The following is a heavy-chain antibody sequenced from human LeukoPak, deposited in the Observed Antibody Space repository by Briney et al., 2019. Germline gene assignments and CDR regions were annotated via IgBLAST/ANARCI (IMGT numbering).Heavy chain of an antibody. J-gene: IGHJ4*02. V-gene: IGHV3-30*03. Sequence: PGGSLRLSCAASGFTFSSYGMHWVRQAPGKGLEWVAVISYDGSNKYYADSVKGRFTISRDNSKNSLYLQMNSLRAEDTAVYYCASQGIAVAGTPPYWGQGTLVTVSS. CDR1: GFTFSSYG. D-gene: IGHD6-19*01. CDR2: ISYDGSNK. CDR3: ASQGIAVAGTPPY.